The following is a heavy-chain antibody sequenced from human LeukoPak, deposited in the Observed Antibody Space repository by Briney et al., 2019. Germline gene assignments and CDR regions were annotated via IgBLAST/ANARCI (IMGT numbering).Heavy chain of an antibody. CDR2: ISSSGSTI. CDR3: ARDGYDFWSGYYTGFDY. Sequence: GGSLRLSCAASGFTFSTYAMSWVRQAPGKGLEWVSSISSSGSTIYYADSVKGRFTISRDNAKNSLYLQMNSLRAEDTAVYYCARDGYDFWSGYYTGFDYWGQGTLVTVSS. D-gene: IGHD3-3*01. V-gene: IGHV3-48*03. CDR1: GFTFSTYA. J-gene: IGHJ4*02.